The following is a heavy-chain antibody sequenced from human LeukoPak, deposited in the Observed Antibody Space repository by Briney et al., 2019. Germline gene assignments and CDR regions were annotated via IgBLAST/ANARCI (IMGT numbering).Heavy chain of an antibody. CDR2: ISPYNGNT. V-gene: IGHV1-18*01. CDR3: ARDFGISAPPAY. CDR1: GGTFSSYA. Sequence: ASVKVSCKASGGTFSSYAISWVRQAPGQGLEWVGWISPYNGNTNYAQKLQGRVTMIIDTSTTTVYMELRSLRSDDTAVYYCARDFGISAPPAYWGQGTLVIVSS. D-gene: IGHD6-13*01. J-gene: IGHJ4*02.